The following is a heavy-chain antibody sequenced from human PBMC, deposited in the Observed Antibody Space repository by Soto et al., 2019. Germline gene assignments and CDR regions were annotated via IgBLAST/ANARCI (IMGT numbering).Heavy chain of an antibody. J-gene: IGHJ4*02. CDR2: ISYDGSNK. Sequence: QVQLVESGGGVVQPGRSLRLSCAASGFTFSSYGMHWVRQAPGKGLEWVAVISYDGSNKYYADSVKGRFTISRDNSKNTLYLQMNSLRAEDTAVYYCAKDYLSSIVVVPAAILGYWGQGTLVTVSS. D-gene: IGHD2-2*02. CDR1: GFTFSSYG. V-gene: IGHV3-30*18. CDR3: AKDYLSSIVVVPAAILGY.